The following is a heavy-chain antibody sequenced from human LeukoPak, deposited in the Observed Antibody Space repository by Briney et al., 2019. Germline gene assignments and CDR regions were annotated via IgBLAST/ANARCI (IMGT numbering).Heavy chain of an antibody. D-gene: IGHD2-2*01. J-gene: IGHJ4*02. CDR2: INQDGREK. CDR1: GFTFDDYW. Sequence: PGGSLRLSCGASGFTFDDYWMSWVRQAPGQGLEWVANINQDGREKYYLDSAKGRFTISRDNARNSLYLQVNSLRAEDTAVYYCARGGTSGYSSTRHFWGGNYYFDYWGQGSLVTVSS. CDR3: ARGGTSGYSSTRHFWGGNYYFDY. V-gene: IGHV3-7*01.